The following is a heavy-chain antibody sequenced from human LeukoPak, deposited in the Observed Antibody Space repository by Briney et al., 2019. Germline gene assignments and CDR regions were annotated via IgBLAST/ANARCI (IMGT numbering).Heavy chain of an antibody. Sequence: GESLKISCKGSGYSFTSYWIGWVRQMPGKGLEWMGIIYPGDSDTRYSPSFQGQVTISADKSISTAYLQWSSLKASDTAMYYCARDCSSTSCPAHAFDIWGQGTMVTVSS. J-gene: IGHJ3*02. D-gene: IGHD2-2*01. CDR2: IYPGDSDT. CDR3: ARDCSSTSCPAHAFDI. CDR1: GYSFTSYW. V-gene: IGHV5-51*01.